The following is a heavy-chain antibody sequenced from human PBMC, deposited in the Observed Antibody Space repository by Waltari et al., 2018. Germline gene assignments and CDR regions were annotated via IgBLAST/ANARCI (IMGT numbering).Heavy chain of an antibody. V-gene: IGHV3-30*01. Sequence: YDGSNKYYVDSVKGRFTISRDNSKNTLYLQMNSLRAEDTAVYYCARDGKAGPFLAYYYGSGSYHGSWFDPWGQGTLVTVSS. CDR2: YDGSNK. J-gene: IGHJ5*02. D-gene: IGHD3-10*01. CDR3: ARDGKAGPFLAYYYGSGSYHGSWFDP.